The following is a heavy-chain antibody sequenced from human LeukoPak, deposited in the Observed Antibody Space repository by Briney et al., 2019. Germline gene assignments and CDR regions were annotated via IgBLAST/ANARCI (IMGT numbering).Heavy chain of an antibody. CDR1: GFTFSSYA. CDR3: AKARMGYGWDGFDY. V-gene: IGHV3-23*01. D-gene: IGHD3-16*01. Sequence: GGSLRLSCAASGFTFSSYAMSWVRKAPGKGLEWVSAISGSGGSTYYADSVKGRFTISRDNSKSTLYLQMNSLRAEDTAVYYCAKARMGYGWDGFDYWGQGTLVTVSS. CDR2: ISGSGGST. J-gene: IGHJ4*02.